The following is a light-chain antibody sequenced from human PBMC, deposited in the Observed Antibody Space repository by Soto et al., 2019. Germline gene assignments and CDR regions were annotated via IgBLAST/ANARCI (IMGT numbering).Light chain of an antibody. Sequence: DVQMTKSPSTLSASVGDRVTITCRASQTISSWLAWYQQKPGKAPTLLIYDASTLERGVPSRFSGTGSGTEFTLSIDSLQPDDFATYYCPQYHTSSITFGQGTRLEIK. CDR2: DAS. CDR3: PQYHTSSIT. V-gene: IGKV1-5*01. J-gene: IGKJ5*01. CDR1: QTISSW.